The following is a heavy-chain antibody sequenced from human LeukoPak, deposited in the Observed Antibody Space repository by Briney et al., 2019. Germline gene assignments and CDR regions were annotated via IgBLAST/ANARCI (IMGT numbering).Heavy chain of an antibody. D-gene: IGHD2-8*01. Sequence: GASVKVSCKASGYTFTRYGISWVRQAPGQGLEWMGWINPNNGNTNYVQKLQGRVTMTTDTSTSTAYMELRSLRSDDTAVYYCARANIVLMAGNGMDVWGQGTTVTVSS. CDR3: ARANIVLMAGNGMDV. J-gene: IGHJ6*02. CDR2: INPNNGNT. CDR1: GYTFTRYG. V-gene: IGHV1-18*01.